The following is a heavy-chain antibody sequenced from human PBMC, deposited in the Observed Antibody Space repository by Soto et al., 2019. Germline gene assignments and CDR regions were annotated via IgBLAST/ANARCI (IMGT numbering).Heavy chain of an antibody. D-gene: IGHD6-13*01. V-gene: IGHV4-59*08. CDR2: IYYSGST. CDR3: ARQVGGAAGTGAFDI. CDR1: GGSISSYY. Sequence: SETLSLTCTVSGGSISSYYWSWIRQPPGKGLEWIGYIYYSGSTNYNPSLKSRVTISVDTSKNQFSLKLSSVTAADTAVYYCARQVGGAAGTGAFDIWGQGTMVTVSS. J-gene: IGHJ3*02.